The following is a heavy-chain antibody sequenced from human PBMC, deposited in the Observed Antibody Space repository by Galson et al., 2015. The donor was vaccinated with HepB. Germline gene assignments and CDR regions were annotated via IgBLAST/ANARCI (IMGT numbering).Heavy chain of an antibody. CDR3: AGRKHYYDSSGSRPREAFDI. V-gene: IGHV1-58*02. CDR1: GFTFTSSA. CDR2: IVVGSGNT. J-gene: IGHJ3*02. D-gene: IGHD3-22*01. Sequence: SVKVSCKASGFTFTSSAMQWVRQARGQRLEWIGWIVVGSGNTNYAQKFQERVTITRDMSTSTAYMELSSLRSEDTAVYYCAGRKHYYDSSGSRPREAFDIWGQGTMVTVSS.